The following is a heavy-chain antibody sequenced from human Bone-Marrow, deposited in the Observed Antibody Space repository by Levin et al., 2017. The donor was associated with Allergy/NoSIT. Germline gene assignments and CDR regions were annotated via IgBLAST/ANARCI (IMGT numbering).Heavy chain of an antibody. CDR3: VRDGGLIDY. Sequence: SCTVSGFSLSDYYMSWIRQPPGKGLEWVSYISKDSVTIYYADSVRGRFTISRDNAKNSLYLQINSLRVDDTAVYYCVRDGGLIDYWGQGTLVTVSS. CDR2: ISKDSVTI. D-gene: IGHD3-22*01. V-gene: IGHV3-11*01. J-gene: IGHJ4*02. CDR1: GFSLSDYY.